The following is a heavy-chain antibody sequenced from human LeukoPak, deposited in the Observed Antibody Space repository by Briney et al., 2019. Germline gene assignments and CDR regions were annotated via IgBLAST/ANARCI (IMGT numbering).Heavy chain of an antibody. D-gene: IGHD3-10*01. V-gene: IGHV3-48*02. J-gene: IGHJ4*02. Sequence: GGSLRLSCVASGFTFSNFPMNWVRQAPGKGLEWVSNIRDNSATYYADSVKGRFTSSRDSAKNSLYLQMSSLRDEDTAVYYCARDHQFGFDYWGQGILVTVSS. CDR1: GFTFSNFP. CDR2: IRDNSAT. CDR3: ARDHQFGFDY.